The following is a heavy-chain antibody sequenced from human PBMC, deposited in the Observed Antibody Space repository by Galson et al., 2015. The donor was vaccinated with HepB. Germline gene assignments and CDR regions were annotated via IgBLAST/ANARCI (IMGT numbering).Heavy chain of an antibody. Sequence: SVKVSCKASGGTFSSYAISWVRQAPGQGLEWMGGIIPIFGTANYAQKFQGRVTITADESTSTAYMELSSLRSEDTAVYYCARDRRRSGGYDFWSGPLGGDAFDIWGQGTMVTVSS. CDR2: IIPIFGTA. CDR3: ARDRRRSGGYDFWSGPLGGDAFDI. J-gene: IGHJ3*02. V-gene: IGHV1-69*13. D-gene: IGHD3-3*01. CDR1: GGTFSSYA.